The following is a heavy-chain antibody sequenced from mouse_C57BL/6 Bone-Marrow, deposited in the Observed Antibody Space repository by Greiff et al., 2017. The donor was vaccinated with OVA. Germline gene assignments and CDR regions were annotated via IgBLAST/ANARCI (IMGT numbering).Heavy chain of an antibody. V-gene: IGHV3-8*01. CDR1: GYSITSDY. CDR2: ISYSGST. CDR3: ARLRRGGYAMDY. Sequence: EVQLQESGPGLAKPSQTLSLTCSVTGYSITSDYWNWIRKFPGNNLEYMGYISYSGSTYYNPSLKSRISLTRDTSKNVYSLQFKSVTTEDTATYDCARLRRGGYAMDYWGQGTSVTVSS. J-gene: IGHJ4*01.